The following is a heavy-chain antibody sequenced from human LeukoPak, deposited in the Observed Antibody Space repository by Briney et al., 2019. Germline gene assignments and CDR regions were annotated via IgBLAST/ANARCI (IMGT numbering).Heavy chain of an antibody. D-gene: IGHD3-10*01. CDR3: ARAPITRVAFDI. Sequence: SETLSLTCTVSGGSISSYYWNWIRQPAGKGLEWIGRIYSRGSTNYNPSLKSRVTMSVDTSKNQFSLKLSSVTAADTAVYYCARAPITRVAFDIWGQGTMVTVSS. CDR1: GGSISSYY. V-gene: IGHV4-4*07. J-gene: IGHJ3*02. CDR2: IYSRGST.